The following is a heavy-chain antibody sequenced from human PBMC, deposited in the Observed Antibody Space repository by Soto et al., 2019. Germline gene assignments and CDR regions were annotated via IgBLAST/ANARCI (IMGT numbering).Heavy chain of an antibody. CDR1: GGSISSYY. J-gene: IGHJ4*02. Sequence: SETLSLTCTVSGGSISSYYWSWIRQPPGKGLEWSGYIYYSGSTNYNPSLKSRVTISVDTSKNQFSLKLSSVTAADTAVYYCARAYGGYADYSGQGALDIVSS. CDR3: ARAYGGYADY. D-gene: IGHD2-15*01. CDR2: IYYSGST. V-gene: IGHV4-59*01.